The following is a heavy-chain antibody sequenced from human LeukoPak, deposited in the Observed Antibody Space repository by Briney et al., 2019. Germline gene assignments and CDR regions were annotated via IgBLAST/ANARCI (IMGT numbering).Heavy chain of an antibody. V-gene: IGHV1-46*01. CDR1: GYTFTSYY. CDR2: INPSGGST. D-gene: IGHD3-22*01. Sequence: ASVKVSCKASGYTFTSYYMHWVRQAPGQGLEWMGIINPSGGSTSYAQKFQGRVTMTRDTSTSTVYMELSSLRSEDTAVYYCARQNPDYYDSSGYTYWGQGTLVTVSS. J-gene: IGHJ4*02. CDR3: ARQNPDYYDSSGYTY.